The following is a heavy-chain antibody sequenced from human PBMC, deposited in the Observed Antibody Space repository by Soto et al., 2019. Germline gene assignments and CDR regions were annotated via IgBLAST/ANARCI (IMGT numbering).Heavy chain of an antibody. CDR2: MNPNSGNT. CDR1: GYTFTSYD. V-gene: IGHV1-8*01. D-gene: IGHD2-21*01. CDR3: ARKYSVGTRGYYYYGMDV. J-gene: IGHJ6*02. Sequence: ASVKVSCKASGYTFTSYDINWVRQATGQGLEWMGWMNPNSGNTGYAQKFQGRVTMTRNTSISTAYMGLSSLRSEDTAVYYCARKYSVGTRGYYYYGMDVWGQGTTVTVSS.